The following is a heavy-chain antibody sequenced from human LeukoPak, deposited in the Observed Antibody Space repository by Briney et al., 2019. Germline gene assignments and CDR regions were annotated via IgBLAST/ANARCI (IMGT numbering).Heavy chain of an antibody. J-gene: IGHJ5*02. D-gene: IGHD1-26*01. CDR1: GYTFTNYA. CDR2: ISAYNGDR. V-gene: IGHV1-18*01. CDR3: ARDDSGSLNWFDP. Sequence: ASVKVSCXASGYTFTNYAFGWVRRAPGQGLEWMGWISAYNGDRNYAQNFQGRVTMTTDTSTSTAFMELRSLRSDDTAVYYCARDDSGSLNWFDPWGQGTLVTVSS.